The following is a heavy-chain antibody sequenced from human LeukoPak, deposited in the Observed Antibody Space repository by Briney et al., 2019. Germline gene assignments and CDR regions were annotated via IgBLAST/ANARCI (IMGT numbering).Heavy chain of an antibody. D-gene: IGHD5-12*01. CDR1: GDSVSSGSYY. J-gene: IGHJ6*04. V-gene: IGHV4-61*03. Sequence: SETLSLTCTVSGDSVSSGSYYWSWIRQPPGTGLEWIGYIYYSGSTNYNPSLKSRVTISVDTSKNHFSLKLSSVTAADTAVYYCARSLKPQVAPVCVWGKGTTVTASS. CDR3: ARSLKPQVAPVCV. CDR2: IYYSGST.